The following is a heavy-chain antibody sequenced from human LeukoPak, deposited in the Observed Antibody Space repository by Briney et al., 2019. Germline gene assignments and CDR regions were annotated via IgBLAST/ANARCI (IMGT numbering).Heavy chain of an antibody. CDR3: AKDMSMVRGAAY. D-gene: IGHD3-10*01. Sequence: GGSLRLSCAASGFTFSSYAMSWVRQAPGKGREWVSAISGSGGSTYHADSVNGRFTISRDNSKNTLYLQMNSLRAEDKAVYYCAKDMSMVRGAAYWGQGTLVTVSS. V-gene: IGHV3-23*01. J-gene: IGHJ4*02. CDR2: ISGSGGST. CDR1: GFTFSSYA.